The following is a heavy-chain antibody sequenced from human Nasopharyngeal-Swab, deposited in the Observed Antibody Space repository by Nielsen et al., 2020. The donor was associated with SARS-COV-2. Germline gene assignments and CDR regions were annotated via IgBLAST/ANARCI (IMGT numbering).Heavy chain of an antibody. CDR1: GVSVSDTDYF. J-gene: IGHJ4*02. D-gene: IGHD1-26*01. CDR2: IDYRRRT. CDR3: ASYYVGVDGQKRFDD. V-gene: IGHV4-39*01. Sequence: SETLSLTCTVSGVSVSDTDYFWGWIRQPPVTGLEWIGNIDYRRRTFYNPSLKSRVSISVDMTKNQFSLNLHSVTAADTGVYYCASYYVGVDGQKRFDDWGQGTLVTVSS.